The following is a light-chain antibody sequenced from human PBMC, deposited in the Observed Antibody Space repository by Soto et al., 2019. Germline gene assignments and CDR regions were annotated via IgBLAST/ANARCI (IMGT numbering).Light chain of an antibody. Sequence: DIQMTQSPSTLSASIGDRVVITCRASESISSWLAWYQQKPGKAPKLLIYKASTLKSGVPSRFSGSGSGTEFTLTISRLEPEDFAVYYCQQYGSSLSITFGQGTRLEI. CDR3: QQYGSSLSIT. V-gene: IGKV1-5*03. J-gene: IGKJ5*01. CDR1: ESISSW. CDR2: KAS.